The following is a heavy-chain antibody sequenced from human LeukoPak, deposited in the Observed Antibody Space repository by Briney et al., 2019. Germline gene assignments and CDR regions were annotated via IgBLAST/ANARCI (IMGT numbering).Heavy chain of an antibody. J-gene: IGHJ6*02. CDR2: INYSGST. D-gene: IGHD1-26*01. CDR1: GGSISSYY. Sequence: SETLSLTCTVSGGSISSYYWSWIRQPPGKGLEWIGYINYSGSTNYNPSLKSRVTISVDTSKNQFSLKLSSVTAADTAVYYCARVPLYSGSYGGMDVWGQGTTVTVSS. CDR3: ARVPLYSGSYGGMDV. V-gene: IGHV4-59*01.